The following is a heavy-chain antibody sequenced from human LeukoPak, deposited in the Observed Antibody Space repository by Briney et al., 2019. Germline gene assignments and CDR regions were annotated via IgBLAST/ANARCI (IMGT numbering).Heavy chain of an antibody. D-gene: IGHD6-13*01. CDR3: ARDTSLAAAAGDY. Sequence: ASVKVSCKASGGTYSSYAISWVRQAPGQGLEWMGRIIPILGIANYAQKFQGRVTITADKSTSTAYMELSSLRSEDTAVYYCARDTSLAAAAGDYWGQGTLVTVSS. CDR2: IIPILGIA. CDR1: GGTYSSYA. J-gene: IGHJ4*02. V-gene: IGHV1-69*04.